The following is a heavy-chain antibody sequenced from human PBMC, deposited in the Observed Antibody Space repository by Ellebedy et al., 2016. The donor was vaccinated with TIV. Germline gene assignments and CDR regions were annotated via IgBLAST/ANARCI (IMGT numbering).Heavy chain of an antibody. V-gene: IGHV4-34*01. CDR1: GGSFSGYY. J-gene: IGHJ6*02. Sequence: SETLSLTXAVYGGSFSGYYWSWIRQPPGKGLEWIGEINHSGSTNYNPSLKSRVTISVDTSKNQFSLKLSSVTAADTAVYYCARAGGPMAYYYYYGMDVWGQGTTVTVSS. CDR3: ARAGGPMAYYYYYGMDV. D-gene: IGHD3-10*01. CDR2: INHSGST.